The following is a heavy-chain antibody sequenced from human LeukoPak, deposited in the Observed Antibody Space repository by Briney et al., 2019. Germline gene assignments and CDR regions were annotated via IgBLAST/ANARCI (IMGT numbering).Heavy chain of an antibody. CDR1: GFTFSSYE. J-gene: IGHJ6*04. D-gene: IGHD3-16*01. Sequence: GGSLRLSCAASGFTFSSYEMNWVRQAPGKGLEWVSYISSSGSTIYYADSVKGRFTISRDNAKNSLYLQMNSLRAEDMAVYYCALGAPYYYYGMDVWGKGTTVTVSS. CDR2: ISSSGSTI. V-gene: IGHV3-48*03. CDR3: ALGAPYYYYGMDV.